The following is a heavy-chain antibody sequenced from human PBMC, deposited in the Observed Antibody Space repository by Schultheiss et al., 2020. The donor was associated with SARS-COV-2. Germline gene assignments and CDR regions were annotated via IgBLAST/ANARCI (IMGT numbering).Heavy chain of an antibody. CDR1: EFTFINFA. CDR3: ASGARPPDY. D-gene: IGHD1-1*01. J-gene: IGHJ4*02. CDR2: ISGSGGST. Sequence: GESLKISCAASEFTFINFAMSWVRQAPEKGLEWVSAISGSGGSTYYADSVKGRFTISRDNAKNSLYLQMNSLRAEDTAVYYCASGARPPDYWGQGTLVTVSS. V-gene: IGHV3-23*01.